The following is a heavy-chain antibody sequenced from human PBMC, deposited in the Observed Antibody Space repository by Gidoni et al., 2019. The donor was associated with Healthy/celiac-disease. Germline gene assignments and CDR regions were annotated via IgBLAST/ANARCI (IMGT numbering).Heavy chain of an antibody. Sequence: QLQLQESGPGLVKPSETLSLPCTVSGGSISSSSYYWGWIRQPPGKGLEWIGSIYYSGSTYYNPSLKSRVTISVDTSKNQFSLKLSSVTAADTAVYYCARSLPSIADYYYYMDVWGKGTTVTVSS. CDR2: IYYSGST. V-gene: IGHV4-39*01. CDR3: ARSLPSIADYYYYMDV. D-gene: IGHD6-6*01. J-gene: IGHJ6*03. CDR1: GGSISSSSYY.